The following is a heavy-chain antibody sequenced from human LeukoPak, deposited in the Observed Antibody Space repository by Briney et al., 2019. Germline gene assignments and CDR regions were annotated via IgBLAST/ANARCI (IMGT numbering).Heavy chain of an antibody. J-gene: IGHJ4*02. Sequence: ASVKVSCKASGYTFTSYGISWVRQAPGQGLEWMGWISAYSGNTNYAQKLQGRVTMTTDTSTSTAYMELRSLRSDDTAVYYCARDISSGQIFDYWGQGTLVTVSS. CDR2: ISAYSGNT. CDR3: ARDISSGQIFDY. CDR1: GYTFTSYG. V-gene: IGHV1-18*01. D-gene: IGHD3-22*01.